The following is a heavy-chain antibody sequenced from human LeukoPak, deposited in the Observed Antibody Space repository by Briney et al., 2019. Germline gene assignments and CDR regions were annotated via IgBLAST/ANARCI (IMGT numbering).Heavy chain of an antibody. D-gene: IGHD5-18*01. CDR2: VSYDGTNK. CDR1: GFSFSSHA. V-gene: IGHV3-30-3*01. CDR3: ARDTAMVTGYLDF. Sequence: GRSLRRSCAAFGFSFSSHAMHWVRQAPGKGLEWVAVVSYDGTNKYYADSVKGRFTISRDNPKNTVFLQMNSLRAEDTAFYYCARDTAMVTGYLDFWGQGTLVSVSS. J-gene: IGHJ4*02.